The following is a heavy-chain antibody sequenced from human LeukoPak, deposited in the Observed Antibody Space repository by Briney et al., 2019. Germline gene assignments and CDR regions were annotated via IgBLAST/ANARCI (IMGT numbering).Heavy chain of an antibody. Sequence: GGSLRLSCAASGFTFSSYGMHWVRQAPGMGLEWLAFIQYDGSNKYYADSVKGRFTISRDNSKNTLFLQMNSLRAEDTAVYYCAKDKSMVRELDYWGQGNLVTVSS. CDR2: IQYDGSNK. D-gene: IGHD3-10*01. CDR1: GFTFSSYG. V-gene: IGHV3-30*02. CDR3: AKDKSMVRELDY. J-gene: IGHJ4*02.